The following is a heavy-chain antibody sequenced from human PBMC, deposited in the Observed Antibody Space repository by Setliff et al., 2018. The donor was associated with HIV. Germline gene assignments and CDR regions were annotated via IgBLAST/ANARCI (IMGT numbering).Heavy chain of an antibody. V-gene: IGHV3-23*01. CDR2: ILSTGERT. J-gene: IGHJ4*02. CDR1: GFTFSNYA. Sequence: PGGSLRLSCAASGFTFSNYAMSWVRQAPGEGLDWVSAILSTGERTFYADSVKGRFTISRDNPKNTVYLQMNSLRAEDTAEYYCAKELAASGLGYFDSWGRGILVTVSS. CDR3: AKELAASGLGYFDS. D-gene: IGHD3-22*01.